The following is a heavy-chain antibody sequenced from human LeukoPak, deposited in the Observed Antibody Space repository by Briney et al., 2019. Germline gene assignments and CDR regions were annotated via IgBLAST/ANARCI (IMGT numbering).Heavy chain of an antibody. V-gene: IGHV4-59*08. D-gene: IGHD2-15*01. Sequence: PSETLSLTCTVSGGSISSYYWSWIRQPPGKGLEWIGYIYSRGSTNYNPSLKSRVTISLDTSKNQFSLKLSSVTAADTAVYYCARHVDGSTHYYYGMDVWGQGTTATVSS. CDR2: IYSRGST. J-gene: IGHJ6*02. CDR1: GGSISSYY. CDR3: ARHVDGSTHYYYGMDV.